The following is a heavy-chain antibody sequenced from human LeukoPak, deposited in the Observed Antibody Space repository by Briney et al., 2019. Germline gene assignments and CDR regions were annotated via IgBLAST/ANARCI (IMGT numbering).Heavy chain of an antibody. V-gene: IGHV3-43*01. D-gene: IGHD4-11*01. J-gene: IGHJ4*02. Sequence: GGSLRLSCAASGFTFDDYTMXWVXXXXXXXXXXXXXISWDGGSTYYADXXXXXFXXSRDNSKNSLYLQMNSLRTEDTALYYCAKDITPSSKSGYFDYWGQGTLVTVSS. CDR2: ISWDGGST. CDR3: AKDITPSSKSGYFDY. CDR1: GFTFDDYT.